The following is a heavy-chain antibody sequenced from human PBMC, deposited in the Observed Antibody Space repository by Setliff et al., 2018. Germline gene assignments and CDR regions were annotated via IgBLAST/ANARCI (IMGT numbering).Heavy chain of an antibody. CDR3: ARDLSGSYRVHAFDI. V-gene: IGHV3-21*01. J-gene: IGHJ3*02. CDR1: GFTFSSYS. D-gene: IGHD1-26*01. CDR2: ISSSSSYI. Sequence: PGGSLRLSCAASGFTFSSYSMNWVRQAPGKGLEWVSSISSSSSYIYYADSVKGRFTISRDNAKNSLYLQMNSLRADDTAVYYCARDLSGSYRVHAFDIWGQGTMVTVSS.